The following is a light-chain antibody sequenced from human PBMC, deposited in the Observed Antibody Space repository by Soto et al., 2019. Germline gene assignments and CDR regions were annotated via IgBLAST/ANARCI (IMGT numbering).Light chain of an antibody. V-gene: IGLV6-57*03. Sequence: NFMLTQPHSVSESPGKTVTISCTRTSGSIASNYVQWYQQRPGSAPTIVIYEDNQTPSGVPDRFSGSIYISSTSTSLTISELKTGDEAEYYSQSFDTAVLFGGGTKRTVL. CDR3: QSFDTAVL. CDR2: EDN. J-gene: IGLJ3*02. CDR1: SGSIASNY.